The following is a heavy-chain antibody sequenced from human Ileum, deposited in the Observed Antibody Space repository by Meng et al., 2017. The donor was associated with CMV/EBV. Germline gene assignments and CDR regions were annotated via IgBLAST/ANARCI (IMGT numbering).Heavy chain of an antibody. CDR3: TTLLRGF. D-gene: IGHD2-15*01. J-gene: IGHJ4*02. Sequence: LSCAGSGFTFTNAAMTWVRQASGKGLEWIGRIKSKSDGGKIDYAAPVRGRFAISRDDSKATVYLQIDTLEIEDTGMYYCTTLLRGFWGQGTLVTVSS. CDR1: GFTFTNAA. CDR2: IKSKSDGGKI. V-gene: IGHV3-15*01.